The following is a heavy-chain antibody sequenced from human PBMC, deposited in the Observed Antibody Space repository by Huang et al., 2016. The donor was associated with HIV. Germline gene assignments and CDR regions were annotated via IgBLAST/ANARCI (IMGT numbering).Heavy chain of an antibody. CDR2: MTPNRGNT. D-gene: IGHD3-22*01. CDR3: ARARGYYYDGSGFYSRYYFDY. V-gene: IGHV1-8*03. Sequence: QVQLVQSGAEVRKPGASVKVSCKASGFPFTNYDFNWVRQATGQGLAWMGWMTPNRGNTGYAQKFQGRVTITRNTSINTAYMELSSLRSEDTAVYYCARARGYYYDGSGFYSRYYFDYWGQGTLVTVSS. CDR1: GFPFTNYD. J-gene: IGHJ4*02.